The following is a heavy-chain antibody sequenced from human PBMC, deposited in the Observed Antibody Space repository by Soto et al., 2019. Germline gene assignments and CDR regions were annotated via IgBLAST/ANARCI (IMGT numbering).Heavy chain of an antibody. D-gene: IGHD3-3*01. Sequence: PGGSLRLSCAASGFAFTNAWMSWVRQAPGKRLEWVGRIKSIPDGGTTDYATPVKGRFTISRDDSKNTLYLQMDSLKTEDTAVYYCTTENYYDFWSGYSYFASWGLGTLVTVSS. CDR2: IKSIPDGGTT. CDR1: GFAFTNAW. V-gene: IGHV3-15*01. J-gene: IGHJ4*02. CDR3: TTENYYDFWSGYSYFAS.